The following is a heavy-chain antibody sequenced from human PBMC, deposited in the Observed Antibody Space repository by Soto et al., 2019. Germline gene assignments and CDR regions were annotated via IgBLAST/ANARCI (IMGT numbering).Heavy chain of an antibody. V-gene: IGHV4-34*01. D-gene: IGHD2-2*01. CDR3: ARGGYCSSTSCYVRDYYYYYMDV. CDR2: INHSGST. J-gene: IGHJ6*03. Sequence: PSETLSLTCAVYGGSFSGYYWSWIRQPPGKGLEWIGEINHSGSTNYNPSLKSRVTISVDTSKNQFSLKLSSVTAADTAVYYCARGGYCSSTSCYVRDYYYYYMDVWGKGTTVTVSS. CDR1: GGSFSGYY.